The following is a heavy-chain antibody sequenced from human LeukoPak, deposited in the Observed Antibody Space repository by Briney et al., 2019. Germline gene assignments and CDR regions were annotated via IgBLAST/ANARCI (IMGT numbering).Heavy chain of an antibody. J-gene: IGHJ3*01. CDR2: ISSNGGST. CDR3: ARSGGWLVGERPLM. D-gene: IGHD3-22*01. V-gene: IGHV3-64*01. CDR1: GFSPSCCT. Sequence: GGSLTLSNAASGFSPSCCTVLGLRQAPGKGLEYLSAISSNGGSTHYANSVKGRFTISRDNSKNTLFLKMGSLRAEDMALYYCARSGGWLVGERPLMWGERTMVTVSS.